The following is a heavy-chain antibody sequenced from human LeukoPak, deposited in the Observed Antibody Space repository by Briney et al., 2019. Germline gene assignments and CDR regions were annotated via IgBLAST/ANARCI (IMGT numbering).Heavy chain of an antibody. V-gene: IGHV3-48*02. Sequence: GGSLRLSCATSGFTFGDFHMNWLRQPPRQGLDHVSYISSGGSTTYYADSVVGRFSISRDDAKNFLYLQMDSLRDGDTAVYYCARDPHAGIFDSWGQGTLVTVSS. CDR2: ISSGGSTT. CDR3: ARDPHAGIFDS. J-gene: IGHJ4*02. CDR1: GFTFGDFH.